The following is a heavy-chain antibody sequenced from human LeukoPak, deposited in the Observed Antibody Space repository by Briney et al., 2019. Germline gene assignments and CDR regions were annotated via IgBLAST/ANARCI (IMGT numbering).Heavy chain of an antibody. Sequence: GGSLRLSCVVSGIPFSDYYMNWIRQTPGKGLEWISYISASSSYTDYADSVKGRFTISRDNAQNALFLQMNSLRAEDTAFYYCAREDYDILTGCFDYWGQGTLVTVSS. V-gene: IGHV3-11*06. CDR1: GIPFSDYY. J-gene: IGHJ4*02. CDR3: AREDYDILTGCFDY. CDR2: ISASSSYT. D-gene: IGHD3-9*01.